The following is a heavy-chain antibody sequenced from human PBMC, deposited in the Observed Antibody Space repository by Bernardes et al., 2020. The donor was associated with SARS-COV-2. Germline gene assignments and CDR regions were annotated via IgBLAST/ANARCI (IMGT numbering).Heavy chain of an antibody. Sequence: GGSLRLSCAASGFTFSSYAMHWVRQAPGKGLEWVAVISYDGSNKYYADSVKGRFTISRDNSKNTLYLQMNSLTAEDTAVYHCARVTIYGDYSPRGRYFDLWGRGTLVTVSS. V-gene: IGHV3-30-3*01. J-gene: IGHJ2*01. CDR2: ISYDGSNK. D-gene: IGHD4-17*01. CDR3: ARVTIYGDYSPRGRYFDL. CDR1: GFTFSSYA.